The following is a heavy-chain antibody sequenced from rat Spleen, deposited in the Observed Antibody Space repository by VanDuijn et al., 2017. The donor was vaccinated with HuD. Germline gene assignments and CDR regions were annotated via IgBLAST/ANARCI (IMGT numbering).Heavy chain of an antibody. CDR3: ARRGYNNQWYFDF. V-gene: IGHV5-22*01. CDR2: ISYEGSST. D-gene: IGHD1-10*01. CDR1: GFTFSDYY. J-gene: IGHJ1*01. Sequence: EVQLVESGGGLVQPGRSLKLSCAASGFTFSDYYMAWVRQAPKKGLEWVASISYEGSSTYYGDSVKGRFTISRDNAKSTLYLQMNSLMSEDTATYYCARRGYNNQWYFDFWGPGTMVTVSS.